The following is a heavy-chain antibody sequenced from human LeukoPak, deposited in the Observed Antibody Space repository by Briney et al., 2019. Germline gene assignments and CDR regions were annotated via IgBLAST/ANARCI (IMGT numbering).Heavy chain of an antibody. CDR3: ASTLVAAAAFDY. J-gene: IGHJ4*02. V-gene: IGHV1-46*01. D-gene: IGHD2-15*01. CDR1: VYTFTSYY. Sequence: ASVKVSRKASVYTFTSYYIHWVRQAPGQGLEWMGIINPSGGSTSYAQKFQGRVTMTRDTSTNTVYMELSSLRSEDTAVYYCASTLVAAAAFDYWVQGTLVTVSS. CDR2: INPSGGST.